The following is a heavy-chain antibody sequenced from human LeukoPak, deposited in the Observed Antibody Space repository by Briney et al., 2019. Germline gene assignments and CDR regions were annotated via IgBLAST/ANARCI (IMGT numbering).Heavy chain of an antibody. CDR2: ISYDGSNK. J-gene: IGHJ4*02. CDR3: ARDSDQYQLPCLGY. CDR1: GFTFSSYG. V-gene: IGHV3-30*19. D-gene: IGHD2-2*01. Sequence: GGSLRLSCAASGFTFSSYGMHWVRQAPGKGLEWVAVISYDGSNKYYADSVKGRFTISRDNSKNTLYLQMNSLRAEDTAVYYCARDSDQYQLPCLGYWGQGTLVTVSS.